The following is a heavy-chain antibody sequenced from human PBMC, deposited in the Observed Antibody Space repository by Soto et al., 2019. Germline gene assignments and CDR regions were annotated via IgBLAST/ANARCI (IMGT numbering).Heavy chain of an antibody. V-gene: IGHV1-69*13. D-gene: IGHD2-21*02. CDR2: IIPIFGTA. Sequence: SVKVSCKASSGTFSSYAISWVRQTPGQGLEWMGGIIPIFGTANYAQKFQGRVTITADESTSTAYMELSSLRSEDTAVYYCARGGGWVVTAALYYYYGMDVWGQGTTVTVSS. J-gene: IGHJ6*02. CDR1: SGTFSSYA. CDR3: ARGGGWVVTAALYYYYGMDV.